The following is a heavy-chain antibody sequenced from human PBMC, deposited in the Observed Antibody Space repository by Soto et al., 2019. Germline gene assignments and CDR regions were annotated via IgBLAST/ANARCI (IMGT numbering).Heavy chain of an antibody. CDR3: ERQRAWMATTNNAAIVI. CDR2: IYPGDSDT. D-gene: IGHD5-12*01. J-gene: IGHJ3*02. V-gene: IGHV5-51*01. CDR1: GYTFSTYW. Sequence: GESLKISFQASGYTFSTYWIAWVRQMPGRGLEWMGIIYPGDSDTTYSPSFEGQVTISVDKSISPAYLQWSSLKASYTAMYFCERQRAWMATTNNAAIVIWGQGKTVTV.